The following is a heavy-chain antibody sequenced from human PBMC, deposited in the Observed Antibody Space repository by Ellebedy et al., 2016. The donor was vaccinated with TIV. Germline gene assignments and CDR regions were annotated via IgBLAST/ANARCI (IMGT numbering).Heavy chain of an antibody. CDR2: ISGSGGST. Sequence: GESLKISCAASGFTFSSYAMSWVRQAPGKGLEWVSAISGSGGSTYYADSVKGRFTISRDNSKNTLYLQMNSLRAEDTAVYYCARGTVALQPRKYFDSWGQGTLVTVSS. V-gene: IGHV3-23*01. CDR1: GFTFSSYA. J-gene: IGHJ4*02. CDR3: ARGTVALQPRKYFDS. D-gene: IGHD6-19*01.